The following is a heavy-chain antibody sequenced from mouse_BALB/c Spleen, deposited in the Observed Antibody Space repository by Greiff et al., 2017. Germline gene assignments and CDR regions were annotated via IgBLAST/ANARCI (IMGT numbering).Heavy chain of an antibody. Sequence: VKLVESGAELAKPGASVKMSCKASGYTFTSYWMHWVKQRPGQGLEWIGYINPSTGYTEYNQKFKDKATLTADKSSSTAYMQLSSLTSEDSAVYYCARSLLYDGYYYAMDYWGQGTSVTVSS. CDR2: INPSTGYT. V-gene: IGHV1-7*01. J-gene: IGHJ4*01. CDR3: ARSLLYDGYYYAMDY. CDR1: GYTFTSYW. D-gene: IGHD2-3*01.